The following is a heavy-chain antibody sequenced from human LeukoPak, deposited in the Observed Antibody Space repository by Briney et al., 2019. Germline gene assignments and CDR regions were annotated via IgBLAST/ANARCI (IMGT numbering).Heavy chain of an antibody. Sequence: SETLSPTCTFPGGPISSYYWSWIPPPPGKGLEWIGYIYYSWSTNYNPSLKSRVTISVDTSKNQFSLKLSSVTAADTAVYYCARHGRLGELSLLDYWGQGTLVTVSS. CDR2: IYYSWST. CDR1: GGPISSYY. V-gene: IGHV4-59*08. J-gene: IGHJ4*02. D-gene: IGHD3-16*02. CDR3: ARHGRLGELSLLDY.